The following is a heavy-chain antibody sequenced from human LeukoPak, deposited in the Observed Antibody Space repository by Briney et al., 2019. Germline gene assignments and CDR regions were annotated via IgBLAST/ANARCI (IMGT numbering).Heavy chain of an antibody. J-gene: IGHJ6*03. V-gene: IGHV1-69*13. CDR2: IIPIFGTA. CDR3: ARDRVSYHWNDGVVYYYYYMDV. D-gene: IGHD1-1*01. Sequence: ASVKVSCKASGGTFSSYAISWVRQAPGQGLEWMGGIIPIFGTANYAQKFQGRVTITADESTSTAYMELSSLRSEDTAVYYCARDRVSYHWNDGVVYYYYYMDVWGKGTTVTVSS. CDR1: GGTFSSYA.